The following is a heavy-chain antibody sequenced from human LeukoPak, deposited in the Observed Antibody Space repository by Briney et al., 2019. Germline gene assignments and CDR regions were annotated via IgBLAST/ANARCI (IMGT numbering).Heavy chain of an antibody. CDR2: ISAYIGNA. CDR3: ARDRRDAYYYGSGSYYIPDAFDI. V-gene: IGHV1-18*01. D-gene: IGHD3-10*01. CDR1: GYAFTSYG. J-gene: IGHJ3*02. Sequence: GASVKVSCKASGYAFTSYGISWVRQSPGPRLEWMGWISAYIGNANYAQNLPGRVTMTTNTSTSTAYMELRSLRSDDTAVYYCARDRRDAYYYGSGSYYIPDAFDIWGQGTMVTVSS.